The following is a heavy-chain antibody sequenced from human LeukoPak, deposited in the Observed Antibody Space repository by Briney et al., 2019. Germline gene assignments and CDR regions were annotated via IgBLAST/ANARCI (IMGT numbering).Heavy chain of an antibody. J-gene: IGHJ4*02. CDR1: GGTFSSYA. CDR3: ARGTYSSSWFPDGYFDY. CDR2: IIPIFGTA. V-gene: IGHV1-69*05. Sequence: ASVKVSYKASGGTFSSYAISWVRQAPGQGLEWMGGIIPIFGTANYAQKFQGRVTITTDESTSTAYMELSSLRSEDTAVYYCARGTYSSSWFPDGYFDYWGQGTLVTVSS. D-gene: IGHD6-6*01.